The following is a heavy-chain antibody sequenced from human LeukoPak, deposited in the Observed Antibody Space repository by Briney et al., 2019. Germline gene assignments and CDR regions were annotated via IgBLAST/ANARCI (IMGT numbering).Heavy chain of an antibody. CDR2: IYYTGKT. D-gene: IGHD3-10*01. CDR3: ARSQNYYGSGDY. Sequence: KPSETLSLTCTVSGDSVSNGNYYWSWLRQPPGKALEWIGYIYYTGKTYYNPSLEGRVTILVDTSRNHFSVKLSSVTAAGTAVHYCARSQNYYGSGDYWSQGTLVTVSS. J-gene: IGHJ4*02. CDR1: GDSVSNGNYY. V-gene: IGHV4-61*03.